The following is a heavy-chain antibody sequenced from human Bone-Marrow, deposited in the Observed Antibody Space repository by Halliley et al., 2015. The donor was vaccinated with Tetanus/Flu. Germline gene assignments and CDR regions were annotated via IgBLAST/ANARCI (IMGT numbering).Heavy chain of an antibody. CDR2: IYYMGTN. J-gene: IGHJ4*02. V-gene: IGHV4-31*03. CDR1: GGSISSRGFY. D-gene: IGHD3-16*01. Sequence: TLSLTCSVTGGSISSRGFYWTWIRHLPGMGLEWLGYIYYMGTNNYSPSLKSRLNISVDTSKNQFSLSLHSVTAADTAVYFCARYEPASVYFDSWGQGTLVTVSS. CDR3: ARYEPASVYFDS.